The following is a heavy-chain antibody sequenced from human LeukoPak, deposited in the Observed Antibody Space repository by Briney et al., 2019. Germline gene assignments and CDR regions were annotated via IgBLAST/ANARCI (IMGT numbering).Heavy chain of an antibody. CDR3: ARTYDILTGSGYYYMDV. CDR1: GYTFTSYY. D-gene: IGHD3-9*01. V-gene: IGHV1-18*04. CDR2: ISAYNGNT. J-gene: IGHJ6*03. Sequence: ASVKVSCKASGYTFTSYYMHWVRQAPGQGLEWMGWISAYNGNTNYAQKLQGRVTMTTDTSTSTAYMELRSLRSDDTAVYYCARTYDILTGSGYYYMDVWGKGTTVTISS.